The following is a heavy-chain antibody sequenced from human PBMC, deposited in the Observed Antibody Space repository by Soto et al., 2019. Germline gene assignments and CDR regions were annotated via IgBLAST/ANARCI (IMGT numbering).Heavy chain of an antibody. Sequence: EVQLVESGGGLVQPGGALRLSCAASGFIFRDYWMTWVRQVPGKGLEWVANIKQDGREKCYMDSVKGRFTISRDNAKNSLDLQMNSLRADDTAVYYCARDPWDYWGQGTLVTVSS. V-gene: IGHV3-7*01. J-gene: IGHJ4*02. CDR3: ARDPWDY. CDR2: IKQDGREK. CDR1: GFIFRDYW.